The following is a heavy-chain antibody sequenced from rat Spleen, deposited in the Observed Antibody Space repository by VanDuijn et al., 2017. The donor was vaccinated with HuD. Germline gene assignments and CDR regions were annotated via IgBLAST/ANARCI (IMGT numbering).Heavy chain of an antibody. V-gene: IGHV5-25*01. CDR3: ARQVTALDC. CDR2: ISTGGVKT. CDR1: GFTFSNYY. D-gene: IGHD1-10*01. J-gene: IGHJ2*01. Sequence: EVQLVESGGGLVQPGRSMYLSCAASGFTFSNYYMAWVRQAPTKGLEWVASISTGGVKTYYRDSVKGRFTISRDDAKSTLYLQVDSLRSEDTATYYCARQVTALDCWGQGVMVTVSS.